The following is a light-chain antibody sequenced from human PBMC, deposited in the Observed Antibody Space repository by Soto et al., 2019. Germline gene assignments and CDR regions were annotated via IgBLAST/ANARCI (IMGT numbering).Light chain of an antibody. CDR3: QQYSKWPIT. J-gene: IGKJ5*01. CDR1: QSVNSN. Sequence: EIVLTHSPAILSVSPGESATLSCRASQSVNSNYLAWYQQHPGQPPRLLIYGISTRATGIPARFSGSGSGTEFSLTISSLQSEDFAVYYCQQYSKWPITFGQGTLLEI. V-gene: IGKV3-15*01. CDR2: GIS.